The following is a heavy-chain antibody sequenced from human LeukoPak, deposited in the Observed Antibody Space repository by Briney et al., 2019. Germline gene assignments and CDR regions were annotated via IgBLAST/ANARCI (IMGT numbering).Heavy chain of an antibody. Sequence: PSQTLSLTCTVSGGSISSGNYFWNWVRQPAGKGLEWIGRIYATGSTKYNPSLKSRVTMSIDMSKNQFSLHLNSVTAADTAVYYCASREYYYYYMNVWGKGTAVAISS. D-gene: IGHD6-6*01. J-gene: IGHJ6*03. CDR2: IYATGST. V-gene: IGHV4-61*02. CDR1: GGSISSGNYF. CDR3: ASREYYYYYMNV.